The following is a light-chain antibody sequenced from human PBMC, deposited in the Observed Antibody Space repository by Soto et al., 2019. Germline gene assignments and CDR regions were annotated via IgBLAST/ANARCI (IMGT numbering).Light chain of an antibody. V-gene: IGKV1-39*01. Sequence: DIQRTQSPSSLSASVGYRVTLTCRASQSISSYLNWYQQKPGKAPKLLIYAASSLQSGVPSRFSGSGSGTDFTLTISSLQPEDFATYYCQQSYSTPWTFGQGTKVDI. J-gene: IGKJ1*01. CDR3: QQSYSTPWT. CDR1: QSISSY. CDR2: AAS.